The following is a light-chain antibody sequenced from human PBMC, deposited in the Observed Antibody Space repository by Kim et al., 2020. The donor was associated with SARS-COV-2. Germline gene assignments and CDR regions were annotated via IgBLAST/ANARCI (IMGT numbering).Light chain of an antibody. V-gene: IGKV1-5*01. CDR2: DAS. CDR3: QQYNTYSWT. CDR1: QSISTW. Sequence: DIQMTQSPSTLSASVGDRVTITCRASQSISTWLAWYQQKPGKAPNLLIYDASSLKSGVPSRFSGSGSGTEFTLTISSLQPDEFATYYCQQYNTYSWTFGQGTKVDIK. J-gene: IGKJ1*01.